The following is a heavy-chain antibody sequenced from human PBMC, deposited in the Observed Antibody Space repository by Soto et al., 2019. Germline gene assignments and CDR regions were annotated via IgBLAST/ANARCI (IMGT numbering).Heavy chain of an antibody. CDR2: IIPIFGTA. CDR1: GGTFSSYA. V-gene: IGHV1-69*01. J-gene: IGHJ2*01. CDR3: ARTPGYSSGWNNWYFDL. Sequence: QVQVVQSGAEVKKPGSSVKVSCKASGGTFSSYAISWVRQAPGQGLEWMGGIIPIFGTANYAQKFQGRVTITADESTSTAYMELSSLRSEDTAVYYCARTPGYSSGWNNWYFDLWGRGTLVTVSS. D-gene: IGHD6-19*01.